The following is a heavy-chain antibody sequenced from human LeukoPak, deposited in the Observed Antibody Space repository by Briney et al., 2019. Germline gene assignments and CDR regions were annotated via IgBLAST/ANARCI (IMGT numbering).Heavy chain of an antibody. CDR3: AKALYYYDNSGLDY. D-gene: IGHD3-22*01. V-gene: IGHV3-23*01. J-gene: IGHJ4*02. CDR2: ISGGGSST. Sequence: PGGSLRLSCAASGFTFSSYAMSWVRQAPGKGLEWVSAISGGGSSTNYADSVKGRLTISRDNSKNTLYLQMNSLRAEDTAVYYCAKALYYYDNSGLDYWGQGTLVTVSS. CDR1: GFTFSSYA.